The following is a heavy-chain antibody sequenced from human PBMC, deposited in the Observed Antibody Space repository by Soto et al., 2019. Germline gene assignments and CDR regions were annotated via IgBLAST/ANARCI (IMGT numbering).Heavy chain of an antibody. CDR3: ARVSSLRTAIGAFDI. V-gene: IGHV4-31*03. J-gene: IGHJ3*02. CDR1: GGSISSGGYY. D-gene: IGHD1-1*01. Sequence: QVQLQESGPGLVKPSQTLSLTCTVSGGSISSGGYYWSWIRQHPGKGLEWIGYIYYSGSTYYNPSLKSRVTISVDTSKNQFSLKLSSVTAADTAVYYCARVSSLRTAIGAFDIWGQGTMVTVSS. CDR2: IYYSGST.